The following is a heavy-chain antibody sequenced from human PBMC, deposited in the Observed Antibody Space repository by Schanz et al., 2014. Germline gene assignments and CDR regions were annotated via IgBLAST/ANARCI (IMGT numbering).Heavy chain of an antibody. Sequence: PGGSLRLSCAASGFTFRDYYMSWIRQAPGKGLEWVSDISSGSSYANYADSVKGRFTISRENAKNSLYLQMNSLRAGDTAVYYCARVPYGSGSYWDYWGQGTLVTVSS. CDR2: ISSGSSYA. CDR1: GFTFRDYY. CDR3: ARVPYGSGSYWDY. J-gene: IGHJ4*02. V-gene: IGHV3-11*06. D-gene: IGHD3-10*01.